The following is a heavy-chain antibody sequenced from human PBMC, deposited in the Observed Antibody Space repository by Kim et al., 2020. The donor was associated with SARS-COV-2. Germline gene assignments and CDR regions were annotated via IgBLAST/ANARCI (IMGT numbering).Heavy chain of an antibody. CDR2: IRSKANGGTT. J-gene: IGHJ6*02. CDR1: GFTFGDYA. V-gene: IGHV3-49*03. D-gene: IGHD3-16*02. Sequence: GGSLRLSCTASGFTFGDYAMSWFRQAPGKGLEWVGFIRSKANGGTTEYAASVKGRFTISRDDYKSIAYLQMNSLKTEDTAVYYCTRVGELTFGGVIVHHSLLKPYHYYYYGMDVWGQGTTVTVSS. CDR3: TRVGELTFGGVIVHHSLLKPYHYYYYGMDV.